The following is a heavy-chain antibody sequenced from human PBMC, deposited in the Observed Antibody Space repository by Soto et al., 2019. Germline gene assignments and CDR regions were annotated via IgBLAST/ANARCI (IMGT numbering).Heavy chain of an antibody. J-gene: IGHJ6*02. Sequence: PSETLSLTCTVSGGSISSYYWSWIRQPPGKGLEWIGYIYYSGSTNYNPSLKSRVTISVDTPKNQFSLKLSSVTAADTAVYYCARDAGKAALYYYYYYGMDVWGQGTTVTVSS. D-gene: IGHD6-13*01. CDR1: GGSISSYY. V-gene: IGHV4-59*01. CDR3: ARDAGKAALYYYYYYGMDV. CDR2: IYYSGST.